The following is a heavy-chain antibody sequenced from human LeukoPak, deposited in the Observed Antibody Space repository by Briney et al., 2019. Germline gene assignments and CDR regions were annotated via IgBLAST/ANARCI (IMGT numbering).Heavy chain of an antibody. CDR2: IIPIFGTA. CDR1: GGTFSSYA. V-gene: IGHV1-69*06. J-gene: IGHJ1*01. D-gene: IGHD2-15*01. Sequence: SVKVSCKASGGTFSSYAISWVRQAPGQGLEWMGGIIPIFGTANYAQKFQGRVTITADKSTSTAYMELSSLRSEDTAVYYCARGSKYCSGGSCLQHCGQGTLVTVSS. CDR3: ARGSKYCSGGSCLQH.